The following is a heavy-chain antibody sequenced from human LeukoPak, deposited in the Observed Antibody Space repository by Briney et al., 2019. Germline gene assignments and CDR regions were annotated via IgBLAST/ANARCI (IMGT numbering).Heavy chain of an antibody. V-gene: IGHV4-59*01. D-gene: IGHD2/OR15-2a*01. Sequence: PSETLPLTCTVSGGSISSDHWNWTRQPPGKGLEWIGCIYYSGSTYYNPSLKSRVTISVDMSKSQFSLRLTSVTAADTAVYYCARKNDFDIWGQGTLVTVSS. J-gene: IGHJ3*02. CDR2: IYYSGST. CDR3: ARKNDFDI. CDR1: GGSISSDH.